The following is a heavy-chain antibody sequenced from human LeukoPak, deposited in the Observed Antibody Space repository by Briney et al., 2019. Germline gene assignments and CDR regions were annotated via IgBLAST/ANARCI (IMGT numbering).Heavy chain of an antibody. Sequence: GGSLRLSCAASGFTVSSNYMSWVRQAPGKGLEWVSVIYSGGSTYYADSVKGRFTISGDNSKNTLYLQMNSLRAEDTAVYYCARFATGWGVDYFDYWGQGTLVTVSS. CDR2: IYSGGST. V-gene: IGHV3-53*01. D-gene: IGHD3-9*01. CDR1: GFTVSSNY. J-gene: IGHJ4*02. CDR3: ARFATGWGVDYFDY.